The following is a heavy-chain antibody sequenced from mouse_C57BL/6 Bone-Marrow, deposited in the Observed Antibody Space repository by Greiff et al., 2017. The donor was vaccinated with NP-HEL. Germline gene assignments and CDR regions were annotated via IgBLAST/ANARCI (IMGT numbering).Heavy chain of an antibody. V-gene: IGHV1-64*01. CDR3: ASYGWLLLTFAY. J-gene: IGHJ3*01. D-gene: IGHD2-3*01. CDR1: GYTFNSYW. CDR2: IHPNSGST. Sequence: QVQLKQPGAELVKPGASVKLSCKASGYTFNSYWMHWVKQRPGQGLEWIGMIHPNSGSTNYNEKFKSKATLTVDKSSSTAYMQLSSLTSEDSAVYYCASYGWLLLTFAYWGQGTLVTVSA.